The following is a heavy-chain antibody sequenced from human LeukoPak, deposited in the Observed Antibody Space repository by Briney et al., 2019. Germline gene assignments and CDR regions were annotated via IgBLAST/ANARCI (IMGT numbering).Heavy chain of an antibody. J-gene: IGHJ4*02. Sequence: SETLSLTCTVSGGSISSYYWSWIRQPPGKGLEWIGYIYSSGSTDYNPSLKSRVTISVDTSKSQLSLKLNSVTAADTAVYYCARGWGYFDYWGQGTPVTVSS. V-gene: IGHV4-59*08. CDR1: GGSISSYY. CDR2: IYSSGST. CDR3: ARGWGYFDY. D-gene: IGHD7-27*01.